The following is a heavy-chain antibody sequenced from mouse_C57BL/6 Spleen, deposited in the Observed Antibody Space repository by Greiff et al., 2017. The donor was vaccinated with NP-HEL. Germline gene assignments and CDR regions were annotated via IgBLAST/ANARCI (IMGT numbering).Heavy chain of an antibody. J-gene: IGHJ3*01. D-gene: IGHD1-1*01. CDR1: GFSLTSYG. Sequence: VHLVESGPGLVQPSQSLSITCTVSGFSLTSYGVHWVRQSPGKGLEWLGVIWRGGSTDYNAAFMSRLSITKDNSKSQVFFKMNSLQADDTAIYYCALHYYGSSYCLANWGQGTLVTVSA. V-gene: IGHV2-5*01. CDR2: IWRGGST. CDR3: ALHYYGSSYCLAN.